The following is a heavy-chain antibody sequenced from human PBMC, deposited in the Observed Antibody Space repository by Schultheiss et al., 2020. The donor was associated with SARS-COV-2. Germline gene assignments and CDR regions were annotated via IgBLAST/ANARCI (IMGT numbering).Heavy chain of an antibody. J-gene: IGHJ3*02. V-gene: IGHV4-34*01. CDR2: IYHSGST. CDR3: ARGGYSYGRGRSAFDI. CDR1: GGSFSGYY. Sequence: SETLSLTCAVYGGSFSGYYWSWIRQPPGKGLEWIGYIYHSGSTYYNPSLKSRVTISVDRSKNQFSLKLSSVTAADTAVYYCARGGYSYGRGRSAFDIWGQGTTVTVSS. D-gene: IGHD5-18*01.